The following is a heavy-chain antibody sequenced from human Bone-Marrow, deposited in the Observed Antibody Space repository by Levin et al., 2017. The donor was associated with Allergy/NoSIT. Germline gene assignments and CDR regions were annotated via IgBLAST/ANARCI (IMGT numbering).Heavy chain of an antibody. D-gene: IGHD6-19*01. V-gene: IGHV1-2*02. CDR2: INPNSGGT. J-gene: IGHJ4*02. CDR1: GYTFTGYY. Sequence: ASVKVSCKTSGYTFTGYYMHWVRQAPGQGLEWMGWINPNSGGTNIAQKFQGRVTMTTDTDVSTADMELSRLSSDDTAVYFCAKGRYSSGWGGADYWGQGTLLTVSS. CDR3: AKGRYSSGWGGADY.